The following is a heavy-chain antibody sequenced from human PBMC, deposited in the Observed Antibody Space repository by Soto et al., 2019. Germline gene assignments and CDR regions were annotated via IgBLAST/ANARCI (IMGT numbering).Heavy chain of an antibody. CDR3: SRGDRGAFDL. CDR2: IHNDGSRT. CDR1: GFTFSYDW. J-gene: IGHJ3*01. V-gene: IGHV3-74*03. D-gene: IGHD1-26*01. Sequence: EVQLVESGGGLVQPGESLRLSCAASGFTFSYDWMHWVRQTPGKGLLWVSHIHNDGSRTTYADSVKGRFTISRDNARNTVYLQMNSLRDDDTDVYYCSRGDRGAFDLWCQGTAVTVSS.